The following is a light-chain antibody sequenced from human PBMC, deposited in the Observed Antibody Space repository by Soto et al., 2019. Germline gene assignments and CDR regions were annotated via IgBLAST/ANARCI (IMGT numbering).Light chain of an antibody. J-gene: IGLJ1*01. CDR1: SCNIGGNS. CDR2: DDN. V-gene: IGLV1-51*01. Sequence: QSVMTQPPSVSAAPGQKVTISCSRSSCNIGGNSVSWYQQLPGTAPKLLIYDDNKRPSGIPDRFSGSKSGTSATLGITGFQTGDEADYYCGSWDSSLSAYVFGTGTSSPS. CDR3: GSWDSSLSAYV.